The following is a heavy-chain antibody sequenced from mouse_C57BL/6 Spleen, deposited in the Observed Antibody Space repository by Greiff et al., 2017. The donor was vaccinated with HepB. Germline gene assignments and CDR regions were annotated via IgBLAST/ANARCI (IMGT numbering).Heavy chain of an antibody. Sequence: VQLQQSGPELVKPGASVKISCKASGYAFSSSWMNWVKQRPGKGLEWIGRIYPGDGDTNYNGKFKGKATLTADKSSSTAYMQLSSLTSEDSAVYCCATDYGNYGYYAMDYWGQGTSVTVSS. CDR3: ATDYGNYGYYAMDY. CDR1: GYAFSSSW. V-gene: IGHV1-82*01. D-gene: IGHD2-1*01. CDR2: IYPGDGDT. J-gene: IGHJ4*01.